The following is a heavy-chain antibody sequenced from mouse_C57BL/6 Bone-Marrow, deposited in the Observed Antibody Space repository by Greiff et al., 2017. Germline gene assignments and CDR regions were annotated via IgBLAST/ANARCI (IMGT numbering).Heavy chain of an antibody. CDR1: GYTFTSYD. Sequence: VQVVESGPELVKPGASVKLSCKASGYTFTSYDINWVKQRPGQGLEWIGWIYPRDGSTKYNEKFKGQATLTVDTSSSTAYMELHSLTSEDSAVYFCAREGYYYGSSYAYWGQGTTLTVSS. J-gene: IGHJ2*01. CDR2: IYPRDGST. D-gene: IGHD1-1*01. V-gene: IGHV1-85*01. CDR3: AREGYYYGSSYAY.